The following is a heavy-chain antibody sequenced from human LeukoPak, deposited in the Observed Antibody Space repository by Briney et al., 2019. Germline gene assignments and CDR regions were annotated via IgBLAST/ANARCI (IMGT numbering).Heavy chain of an antibody. J-gene: IGHJ5*02. V-gene: IGHV1-2*02. CDR1: GYTFTGYY. CDR2: INPNSGGT. CDR3: ARDTIAAAVYNWFDP. D-gene: IGHD6-13*01. Sequence: GASVKVSCKASGYTFTGYYMHWVRQAPGQGLEWMGCINPNSGGTNYAQKFQGRVTMTRDTSISTAYMELSRLRSDDTAVYYCARDTIAAAVYNWFDPWGQGTLVTVSS.